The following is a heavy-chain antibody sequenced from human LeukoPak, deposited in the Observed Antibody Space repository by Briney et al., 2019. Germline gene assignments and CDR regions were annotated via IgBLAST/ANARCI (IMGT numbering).Heavy chain of an antibody. Sequence: SETLSLTCTVSGGSISSSSYYWGWIRQPPGKGLEWIGSIYYSGSTYYNPSLKSRVAISVDTSKNQFSLKLICVTAADTAVYDCASWGMVYAIRVDYWGQGTLVTVSS. CDR1: GGSISSSSYY. V-gene: IGHV4-39*01. CDR3: ASWGMVYAIRVDY. D-gene: IGHD2-8*01. J-gene: IGHJ4*02. CDR2: IYYSGST.